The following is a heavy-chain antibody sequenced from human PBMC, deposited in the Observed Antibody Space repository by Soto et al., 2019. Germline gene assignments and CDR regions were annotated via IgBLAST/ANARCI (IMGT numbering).Heavy chain of an antibody. Sequence: QLQLQESGPGLVKPSETLSLTCTVSGGSINNSSFYWGWVRQPPGKRLEWIGSIYYSGSAYYNPSLKSRLTISVDTSKKQSSLNLSSVTAADTAVYFCARRPLVRGIIPYYFDSWGQGTLVTVSS. CDR2: IYYSGSA. CDR1: GGSINNSSFY. V-gene: IGHV4-39*01. CDR3: ARRPLVRGIIPYYFDS. J-gene: IGHJ4*02. D-gene: IGHD3-10*01.